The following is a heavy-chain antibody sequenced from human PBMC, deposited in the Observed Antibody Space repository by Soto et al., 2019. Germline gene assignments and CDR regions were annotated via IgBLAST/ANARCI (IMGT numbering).Heavy chain of an antibody. CDR1: GGTFSGYT. CDR2: IIPIFGTV. J-gene: IGHJ6*04. Sequence: QVQLVQSGAEVKKPGSSVKVSCKASGGTFSGYTLSWVRQAPGQGLEWMGGIIPIFGTVNYAQKFQGRVTITAEDSPSTAYMEVSSLRSEDTAVYYYASDNYRDYVNYCACGLDVWGKGTTVSVPS. D-gene: IGHD4-17*01. V-gene: IGHV1-69*01. CDR3: ASDNYRDYVNYCACGLDV.